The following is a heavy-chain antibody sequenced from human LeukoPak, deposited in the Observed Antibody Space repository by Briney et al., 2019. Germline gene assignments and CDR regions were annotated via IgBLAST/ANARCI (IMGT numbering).Heavy chain of an antibody. J-gene: IGHJ5*02. V-gene: IGHV3-23*01. CDR2: ISGSGGST. CDR1: GFTLSSYA. CDR3: AKMLYDSSGYYHEWFDP. Sequence: QPGGSLRLSCAASGFTLSSYAMSWVRQAPGKWLEWVSAISGSGGSTYYADSVKGRFTISRDNSKNTLYLQMNNLRAEDTAVYYCAKMLYDSSGYYHEWFDPWGQGTLVTASS. D-gene: IGHD3-22*01.